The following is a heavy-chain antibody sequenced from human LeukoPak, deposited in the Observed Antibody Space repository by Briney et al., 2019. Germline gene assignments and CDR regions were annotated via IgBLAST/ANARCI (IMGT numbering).Heavy chain of an antibody. D-gene: IGHD6-13*01. V-gene: IGHV4-39*07. CDR2: IYYSGST. J-gene: IGHJ6*03. CDR1: GGSISSSSYY. Sequence: SETLSLTCTVSGGSISSSSYYWGWIRQPPGKGLEWIGSIYYSGSTYYNPSLKSRVTISVDTSKNQFSLKLSSVTAADTAVYYCASRYSSSSYYYYYMDVWGKGTTVTVSS. CDR3: ASRYSSSSYYYYYMDV.